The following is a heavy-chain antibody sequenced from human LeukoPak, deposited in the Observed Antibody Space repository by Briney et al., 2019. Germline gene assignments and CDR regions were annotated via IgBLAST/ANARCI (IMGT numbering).Heavy chain of an antibody. Sequence: GGSLRLSCAASGFAFSTYAMSWVRQAPGKGLEWVSALSGSGDKTYYADSVKGRFTISRDNSKNTLYLQMNSLRAEDSALYYCARDRSYAFAIWGQGTMVTASS. CDR1: GFAFSTYA. J-gene: IGHJ3*02. CDR3: ARDRSYAFAI. V-gene: IGHV3-23*01. CDR2: LSGSGDKT. D-gene: IGHD6-13*01.